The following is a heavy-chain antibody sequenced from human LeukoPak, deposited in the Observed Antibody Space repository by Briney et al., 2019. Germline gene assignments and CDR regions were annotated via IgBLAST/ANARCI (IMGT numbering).Heavy chain of an antibody. Sequence: PSETLSLTCTVSGGSISSYYWSWIRQPPGKGLGWIGYIYYSGSTYYIPSLKSRVTVSVDTSKNQFSLKLSSVTAADTAVYYCARDIVVVPAALNWFDPWGQGTLVTVSS. CDR3: ARDIVVVPAALNWFDP. CDR2: IYYSGST. CDR1: GGSISSYY. J-gene: IGHJ5*02. D-gene: IGHD2-2*01. V-gene: IGHV4-30-4*08.